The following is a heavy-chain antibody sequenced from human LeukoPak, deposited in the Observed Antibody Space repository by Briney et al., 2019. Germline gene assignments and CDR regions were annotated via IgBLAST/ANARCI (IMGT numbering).Heavy chain of an antibody. D-gene: IGHD5-18*01. CDR2: INSDGSIA. J-gene: IGHJ4*02. CDR1: GFTFGDHG. CDR3: APEGGSSYDY. Sequence: GGSLRLSCTASGFTFGDHGLSWFCQAPGKGLVWVSRINSDGSIADYADAVKGRFTISRDNARNTLYLEMNSLRAEDTALYFCAPEGGSSYDYWGQGTLVTVSS. V-gene: IGHV3-74*01.